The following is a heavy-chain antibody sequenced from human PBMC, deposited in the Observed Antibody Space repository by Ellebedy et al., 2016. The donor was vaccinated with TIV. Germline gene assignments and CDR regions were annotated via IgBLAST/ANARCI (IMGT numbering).Heavy chain of an antibody. CDR3: VRAMVYDMGGD. V-gene: IGHV3-53*01. Sequence: GGSLRLXCAASGFNVNDNYMSWVRQAPGKGLEWVSVIFTDGTIYLADSVKGRFTTSRENPKNTLVLQMNSLSPDDTAVYYCVRAMVYDMGGDWGQGTLVTVSS. J-gene: IGHJ4*02. CDR2: IFTDGTI. CDR1: GFNVNDNY. D-gene: IGHD2-8*01.